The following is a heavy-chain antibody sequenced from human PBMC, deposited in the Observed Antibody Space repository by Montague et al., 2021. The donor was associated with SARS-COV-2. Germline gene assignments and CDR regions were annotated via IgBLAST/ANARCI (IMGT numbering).Heavy chain of an antibody. Sequence: SLRLSCAASGFTFSSYEMNWVRQAPGKGLEWVSYISSSGSTIYXXXSXXXRFTISRDNAKNSLYLQMNSLRAEDTAVYYCARDVTIFGLENWFDPWGQGTLVTVSS. CDR1: GFTFSSYE. CDR3: ARDVTIFGLENWFDP. CDR2: ISSSGSTI. J-gene: IGHJ5*02. D-gene: IGHD3-3*01. V-gene: IGHV3-48*03.